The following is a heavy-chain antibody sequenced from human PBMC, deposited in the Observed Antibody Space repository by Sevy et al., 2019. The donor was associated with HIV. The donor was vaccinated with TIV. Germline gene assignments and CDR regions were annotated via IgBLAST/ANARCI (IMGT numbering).Heavy chain of an antibody. V-gene: IGHV3-48*03. Sequence: GGSLRLSCEASGFTFRSYEMNWVRQAPGKGLEWLSYISTGGRTIYYTNSVKGRFTISRDNAKNSVHLQMNSLRDEDTGVYYCATSRRDDYNYYFEYWGQRTLVTVSS. D-gene: IGHD4-4*01. CDR2: ISTGGRTI. CDR3: ATSRRDDYNYYFEY. J-gene: IGHJ4*02. CDR1: GFTFRSYE.